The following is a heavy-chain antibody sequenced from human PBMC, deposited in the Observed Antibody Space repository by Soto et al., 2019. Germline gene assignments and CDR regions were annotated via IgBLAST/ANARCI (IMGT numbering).Heavy chain of an antibody. D-gene: IGHD2-15*01. CDR1: GFTFSSYG. CDR2: ITYDGSNK. V-gene: IGHV3-30*18. Sequence: GGSLRLSCAASGFTFSSYGMHWVRQAPGKGLEWVGAITYDGSNKFYADSVKGRFTISRENSKNTLFLQMNSLRAEDAAVYYCAKDWRYLLPGDAFDIWGQGTMVTVSS. J-gene: IGHJ3*02. CDR3: AKDWRYLLPGDAFDI.